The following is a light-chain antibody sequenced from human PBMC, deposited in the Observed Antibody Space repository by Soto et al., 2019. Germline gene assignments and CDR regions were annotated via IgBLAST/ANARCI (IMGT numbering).Light chain of an antibody. CDR1: KLGDKY. Sequence: SYELTQPPSVSVSPGQTASITCSGDKLGDKYACWYQRKPGQSPVLVIYQDSKRPSGIPXRFSGSXSGNTATLTISGTQAMDEADYYCQAWDSSTASYVFGTGTKLTVL. J-gene: IGLJ1*01. CDR3: QAWDSSTASYV. V-gene: IGLV3-1*01. CDR2: QDS.